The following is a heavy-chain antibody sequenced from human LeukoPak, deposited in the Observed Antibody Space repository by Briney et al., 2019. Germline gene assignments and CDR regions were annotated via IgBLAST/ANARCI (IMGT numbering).Heavy chain of an antibody. CDR1: GGSISSGSYY. V-gene: IGHV4-61*02. Sequence: SETLSLTCTVSGGSISSGSYYWSWIRQPAGKGLEWIGRIYTSGSANYNPSLKSRVTISVDTSKNQFSLKLSSVPAADTAGYFWARGLYGDYGDYWGQGTLVTVSS. J-gene: IGHJ4*02. CDR2: IYTSGSA. D-gene: IGHD4-17*01. CDR3: ARGLYGDYGDY.